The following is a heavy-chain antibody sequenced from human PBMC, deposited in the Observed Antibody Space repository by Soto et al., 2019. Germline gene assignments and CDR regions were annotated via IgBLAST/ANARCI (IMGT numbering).Heavy chain of an antibody. CDR2: IYYSGST. CDR3: ARSSSGGSSAWFDP. V-gene: IGHV4-30-4*01. CDR1: GGSISSGDYY. J-gene: IGHJ5*02. Sequence: PSETLSLTCTVSGGSISSGDYYWSWIRQPPGKGLEWIGYIYYSGSTYYNPSLKSRVTIPVDTSKNQFSLKLSSVTAADTAVYYCARSSSGGSSAWFDPWGQGTLVTVSS. D-gene: IGHD2-15*01.